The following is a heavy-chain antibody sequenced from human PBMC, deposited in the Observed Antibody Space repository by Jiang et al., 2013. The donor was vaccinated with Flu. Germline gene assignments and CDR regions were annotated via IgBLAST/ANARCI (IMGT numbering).Heavy chain of an antibody. CDR2: IYYSGST. CDR3: ARADLSSDTPMYDL. CDR1: GGSINSGGYY. D-gene: IGHD5-18*01. J-gene: IGHJ5*02. V-gene: IGHV4-31*03. Sequence: PGLVKPSQTLSLTCTVSGGSINSGGYYWNWIRQPPGRAWSGLEYIYYSGSTYYHPSLKSRIMISLDASKTQFSLQLRSVTAADAGIYYCARADLSSDTPMYDLWGQGTLVTVSS.